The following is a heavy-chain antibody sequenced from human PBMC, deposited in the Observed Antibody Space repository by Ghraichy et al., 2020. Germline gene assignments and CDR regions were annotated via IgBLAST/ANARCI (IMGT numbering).Heavy chain of an antibody. V-gene: IGHV3-21*01. J-gene: IGHJ5*02. CDR3: ARDGKDGNNPTPNPIVFT. D-gene: IGHD5-24*01. Sequence: LSLTCAASGFTFSTYSMNWVRQAPGKGLEWVSSISSSSSYIYYADSVKGRFTISRDNAKNSLYLQMNSLRAEDTAVYYCARDGKDGNNPTPNPIVFTWGQGTLVTVSS. CDR2: ISSSSSYI. CDR1: GFTFSTYS.